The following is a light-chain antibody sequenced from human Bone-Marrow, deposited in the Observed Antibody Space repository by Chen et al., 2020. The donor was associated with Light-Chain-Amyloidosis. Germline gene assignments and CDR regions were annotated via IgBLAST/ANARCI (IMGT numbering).Light chain of an antibody. Sequence: SSVLPPPSSVSVAPGQTPTISCGGNNIGSTSVHWYQQTPGQAPLLVVYDDSDRPSGIPERLSGSNSGNTATLTISRVEAGDEADYYCQVWDRSSDRPVFGGGTKLTVL. CDR1: NIGSTS. CDR2: DDS. V-gene: IGLV3-21*02. CDR3: QVWDRSSDRPV. J-gene: IGLJ3*02.